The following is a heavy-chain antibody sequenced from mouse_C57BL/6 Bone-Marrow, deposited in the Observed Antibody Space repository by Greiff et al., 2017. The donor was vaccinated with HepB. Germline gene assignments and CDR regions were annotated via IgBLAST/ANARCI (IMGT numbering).Heavy chain of an antibody. Sequence: EVKLMESGEGLVKPGGSLKLSCAASGSTFSSYAMSWVRQTPEKRLEWVAYISSGGDYIYYADTVKGRFTISRDNARNTLYLQMSSLKSEDTAMYYCTRETLWYFDVWGTGTTVTVSS. J-gene: IGHJ1*03. CDR1: GSTFSSYA. CDR2: ISSGGDYI. CDR3: TRETLWYFDV. V-gene: IGHV5-9-1*02.